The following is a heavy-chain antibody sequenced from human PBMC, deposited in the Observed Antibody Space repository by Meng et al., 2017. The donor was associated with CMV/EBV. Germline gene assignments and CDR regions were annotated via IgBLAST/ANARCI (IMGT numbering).Heavy chain of an antibody. CDR2: IYYSGST. J-gene: IGHJ4*02. CDR3: ARVTSRVAGAFDY. D-gene: IGHD1-14*01. CDR1: GGSISSGDYY. Sequence: QVQLQESGPGLVKPSQTLSLTCTVSGGSISSGDYYWSWIRQPPGKGLEWIGYIYYSGSTYYNPSLKSRVTISVDTSKNQFSLKLSCVTAADTAVYYCARVTSRVAGAFDYWGQGTLVTVSS. V-gene: IGHV4-30-4*08.